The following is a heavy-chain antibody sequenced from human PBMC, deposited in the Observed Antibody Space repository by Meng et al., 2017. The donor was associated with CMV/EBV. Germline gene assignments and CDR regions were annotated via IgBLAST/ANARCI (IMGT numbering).Heavy chain of an antibody. V-gene: IGHV3-21*01. CDR1: GFTFSSYS. CDR3: ARGKLDPHCSSTSCYDYYYGMDV. J-gene: IGHJ6*02. CDR2: FSSSSSYI. D-gene: IGHD2-2*01. Sequence: GGSLRLSCAASGFTFSSYSMNWVRQAPGKGLEWVSSFSSSSSYIYYADSVKGRFTISRDNAKNSLYLQMNSLRAEDTAVYYCARGKLDPHCSSTSCYDYYYGMDVWGQGTTVTVSS.